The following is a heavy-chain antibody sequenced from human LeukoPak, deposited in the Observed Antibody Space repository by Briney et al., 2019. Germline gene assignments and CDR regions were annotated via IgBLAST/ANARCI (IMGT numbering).Heavy chain of an antibody. V-gene: IGHV3-33*01. CDR3: ARFYGDYAPLDY. CDR2: IWYDGSNK. Sequence: GGSLRLSCEASGFTFSSYGMHWVRQAPGKGLEWVAVIWYDGSNKYYADSVKGRFTISRDNSKNTLYLQMNSLRAEDTAVYYCARFYGDYAPLDYWGQGTLVTVSS. CDR1: GFTFSSYG. J-gene: IGHJ4*02. D-gene: IGHD4-17*01.